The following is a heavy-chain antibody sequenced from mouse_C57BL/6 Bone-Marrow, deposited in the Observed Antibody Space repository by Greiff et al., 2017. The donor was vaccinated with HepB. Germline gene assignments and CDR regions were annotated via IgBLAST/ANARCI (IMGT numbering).Heavy chain of an antibody. CDR3: AITYVSPSYLDY. J-gene: IGHJ2*01. D-gene: IGHD1-1*01. V-gene: IGHV3-8*01. CDR2: ISYSGST. CDR1: GYSITSDY. Sequence: EVKLVESGPGPAKPSQTLSLTCSVTGYSITSDYWNWFRKFPGNKLEYMGYISYSGSTYYNPSLKSRISITRDTSKNQYYLQLNSVTTEDTATYNSAITYVSPSYLDYWGQDTTLTVSS.